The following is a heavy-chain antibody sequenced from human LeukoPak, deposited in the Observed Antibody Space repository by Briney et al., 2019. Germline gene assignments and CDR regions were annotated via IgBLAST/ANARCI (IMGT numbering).Heavy chain of an antibody. V-gene: IGHV3-23*01. D-gene: IGHD1-26*01. CDR1: GFTFSSYA. CDR2: ISGSGGST. J-gene: IGHJ4*02. CDR3: ARLLVEWELVPIDY. Sequence: GGSLRLSCAASGFTFSSYAMSWVRQAPGKGLEWVSAISGSGGSTYYADSVKGRFTISRDNSKNTLYLQMNSLRAEDTAVYYCARLLVEWELVPIDYWGQGTLVTVSS.